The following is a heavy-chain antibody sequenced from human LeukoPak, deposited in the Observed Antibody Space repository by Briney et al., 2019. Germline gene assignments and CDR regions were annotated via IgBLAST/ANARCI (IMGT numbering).Heavy chain of an antibody. Sequence: SLRLSCVASGFTFDGFAFGYCGVHWVRQARGRGLELVSGINWNSGSIAYAESVKGRFTIFRDNAKNSLYLQMNSLRSEDTALYYCAKTGLGDDVFDVWGQETMVAVSS. J-gene: IGHJ3*01. CDR2: INWNSGSI. V-gene: IGHV3-9*01. CDR1: GFTFDGFAFGYCG. D-gene: IGHD3-3*01. CDR3: AKTGLGDDVFDV.